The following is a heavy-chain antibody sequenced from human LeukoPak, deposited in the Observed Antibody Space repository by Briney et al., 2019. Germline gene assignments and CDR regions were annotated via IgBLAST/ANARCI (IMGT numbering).Heavy chain of an antibody. Sequence: ASVRDSCMASGYTFTGYYMHWVRQAPGQGLEWMGWINPNSGGTNYAQKFQGRVTMTRDTSISTAYMELSRLRSDDTAVYYCARDAWPGYSYGYEDYWGQGTLVTVSS. CDR3: ARDAWPGYSYGYEDY. J-gene: IGHJ4*02. CDR2: INPNSGGT. V-gene: IGHV1-2*02. D-gene: IGHD5-18*01. CDR1: GYTFTGYY.